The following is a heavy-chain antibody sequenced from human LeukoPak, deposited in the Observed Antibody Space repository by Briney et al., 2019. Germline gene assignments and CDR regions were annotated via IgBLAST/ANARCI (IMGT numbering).Heavy chain of an antibody. Sequence: SETLSLTCTASGGSISSYYWSWIRQPPGKGLEWIGHISYSGSTNYNPSLKSRVTISLDTSKNQFSLRLSSVTAADAAVYYCARDSSWDTSGYYDYWGQGTLVTVSS. CDR3: ARDSSWDTSGYYDY. D-gene: IGHD3-22*01. CDR2: ISYSGST. J-gene: IGHJ4*02. V-gene: IGHV4-59*01. CDR1: GGSISSYY.